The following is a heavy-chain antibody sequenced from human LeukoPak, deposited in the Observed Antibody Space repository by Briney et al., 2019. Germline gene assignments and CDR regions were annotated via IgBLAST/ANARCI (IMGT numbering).Heavy chain of an antibody. D-gene: IGHD3-22*01. J-gene: IGHJ1*01. CDR3: ARDPRYYDSSGGGYFQH. CDR2: ISYDGSNK. CDR1: GFTFSSYA. V-gene: IGHV3-30-3*01. Sequence: GRSLRLSCAASGFTFSSYAMHWVRQAPGKGLEWVAVISYDGSNKYYADSVKGRFTISRDNSKNTLYLRMNSLRAEDTAVYYCARDPRYYDSSGGGYFQHWGQGTLVTVSS.